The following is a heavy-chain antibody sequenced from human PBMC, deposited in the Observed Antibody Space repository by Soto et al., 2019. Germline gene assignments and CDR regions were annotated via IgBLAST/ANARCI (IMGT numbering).Heavy chain of an antibody. Sequence: ASVKVSCKASGYAFTGNYMHWVRQAPGQGLEWMGWINPNSGGTNYAQKFQGWVTMTRDTSISTAYMELSRLRSDDTAVYYCARGFLYDILPASFDYWGQGTLVTVSS. V-gene: IGHV1-2*04. J-gene: IGHJ4*02. CDR2: INPNSGGT. D-gene: IGHD3-9*01. CDR3: ARGFLYDILPASFDY. CDR1: GYAFTGNY.